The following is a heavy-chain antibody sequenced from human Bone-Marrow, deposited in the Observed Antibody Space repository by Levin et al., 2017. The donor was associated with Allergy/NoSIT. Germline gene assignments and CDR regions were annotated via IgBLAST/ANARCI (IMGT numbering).Heavy chain of an antibody. J-gene: IGHJ3*02. V-gene: IGHV3-9*01. CDR2: ITWNGAVV. D-gene: IGHD2-15*01. CDR3: ATELDGGYCSGGSCSRGFDI. CDR1: GFTFDDYA. Sequence: SLKISCAASGFTFDDYAMHWVRQAPGKGLEWVSGITWNGAVVDYADSVKGRFTISRDNVKNSVYLQMNSLRTEDTAFYYCATELDGGYCSGGSCSRGFDIWGQGTLVTVSS.